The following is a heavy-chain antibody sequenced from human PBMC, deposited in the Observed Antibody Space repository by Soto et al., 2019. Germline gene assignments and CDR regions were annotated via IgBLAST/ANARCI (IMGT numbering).Heavy chain of an antibody. V-gene: IGHV4-59*12. Sequence: PSETLSLTCTVSGGSISSYYWSWIRQPPGKGLEWIGHIYYSGSTNYNPSLKSRVTISVDTSKNQFSLKLSSVTAADTAVYYCARFPTNWFDPWRQGTLVTVSS. CDR3: ARFPTNWFDP. CDR2: IYYSGST. J-gene: IGHJ5*02. CDR1: GGSISSYY.